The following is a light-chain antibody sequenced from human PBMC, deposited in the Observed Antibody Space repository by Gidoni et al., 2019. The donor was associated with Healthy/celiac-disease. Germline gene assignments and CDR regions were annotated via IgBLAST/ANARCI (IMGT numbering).Light chain of an antibody. CDR1: NLGDKY. Sequence: SYELTQPPSVSVSPGQTASITCSGDNLGDKYACWYQQKPGQSPVLVIYQDSKRPSGIPERFSGSNSGNTATLTISGTQAMDEADYYCQAWDSSTLRVVFGGGTKLTVL. J-gene: IGLJ2*01. V-gene: IGLV3-1*01. CDR2: QDS. CDR3: QAWDSSTLRVV.